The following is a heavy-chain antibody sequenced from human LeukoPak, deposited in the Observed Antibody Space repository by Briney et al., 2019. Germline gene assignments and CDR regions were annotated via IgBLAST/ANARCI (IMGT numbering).Heavy chain of an antibody. CDR2: TYSGGST. D-gene: IGHD6-19*01. V-gene: IGHV3-53*01. Sequence: GGSLRLSCAASGFTFSSSYMSWVRQAPGKGLEWVSVTYSGGSTYYADSVKGRFTISRDNSKNTLYLQMNSLRAEDTAVYYCARDTGSGWPHWGQGTLVTVSS. CDR1: GFTFSSSY. CDR3: ARDTGSGWPH. J-gene: IGHJ4*02.